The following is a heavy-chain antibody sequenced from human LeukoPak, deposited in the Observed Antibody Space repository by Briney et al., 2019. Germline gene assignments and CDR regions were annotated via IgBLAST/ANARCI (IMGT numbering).Heavy chain of an antibody. V-gene: IGHV3-23*01. D-gene: IGHD2-2*02. CDR2: ISSTGGST. CDR3: AKDPGPRDIVVVPAAIS. Sequence: PGGSLRLSCAASGFTFSTYAMSWVRQAPGKGLEWVSVISSTGGSTFYADSVKGRFTISRDNSKNTLYLQMNSLRAEDTAVYYCAKDPGPRDIVVVPAAISWGQGTLVTVSS. J-gene: IGHJ4*02. CDR1: GFTFSTYA.